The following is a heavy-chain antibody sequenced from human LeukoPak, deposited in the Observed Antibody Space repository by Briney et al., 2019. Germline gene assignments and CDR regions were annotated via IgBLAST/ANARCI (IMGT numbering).Heavy chain of an antibody. D-gene: IGHD3-22*01. CDR1: GFTFSSYG. CDR2: ISYDGSNK. J-gene: IGHJ3*02. V-gene: IGHV3-30*03. Sequence: GRSLRLSCAASGFTFSSYGMHWVRQAPGKGLEWVAVISYDGSNKYYADSVEGRFTISRDNSKNTLYLQMNSLRAEDTAVYYCATYYDSSCYAFDIWGQGTMVTVSS. CDR3: ATYYDSSCYAFDI.